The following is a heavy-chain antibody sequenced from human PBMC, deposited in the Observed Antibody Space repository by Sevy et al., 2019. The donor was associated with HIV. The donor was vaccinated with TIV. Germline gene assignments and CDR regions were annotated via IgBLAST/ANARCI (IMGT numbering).Heavy chain of an antibody. J-gene: IGHJ4*02. CDR1: GYTFTSYG. Sequence: ASVKVSCKASGYTFTSYGISWVRQAPGQWLEWMGWISAYNRNTNYAQKLQGRVTMTTDTSTSTAYMELRSLRSDDTAVYYCARDRIPYSSGWYVFDYWGQGTLVTVSS. D-gene: IGHD6-19*01. V-gene: IGHV1-18*01. CDR3: ARDRIPYSSGWYVFDY. CDR2: ISAYNRNT.